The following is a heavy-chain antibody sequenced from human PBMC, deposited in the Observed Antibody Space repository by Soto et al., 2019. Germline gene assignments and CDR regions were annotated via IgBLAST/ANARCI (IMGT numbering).Heavy chain of an antibody. V-gene: IGHV1-3*04. CDR3: ARFPRFLFEFVQVPAVMFEDWSAP. CDR2: INTGNGKT. Sequence: ASVKVSCKASGYIFMNFALHWVRQAPGQTFEWMGWINTGNGKTEYSQKFQGRITIIRDTSASTAYMELSDLRSEDTAVYYCARFPRFLFEFVQVPAVMFEDWSAPGGRETLVTVSS. D-gene: IGHD2-2*01. J-gene: IGHJ5*02. CDR1: GYIFMNFA.